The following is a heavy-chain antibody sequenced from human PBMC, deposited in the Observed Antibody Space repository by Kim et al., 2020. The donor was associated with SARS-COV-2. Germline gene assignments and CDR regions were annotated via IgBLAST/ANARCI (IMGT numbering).Heavy chain of an antibody. CDR1: GFTFSSYS. CDR3: ARLDLYSSDHQGPQYVFVNYYYGMDV. Sequence: GGSLRLSCAASGFTFSSYSMNWVRQAPGKGLEWVSYISSSSSTIYYADSVKGRFTISRDNAKNSLYLQMNSLRDEDTAVYYCARLDLYSSDHQGPQYVFVNYYYGMDVWGQGTTVTVSS. D-gene: IGHD6-25*01. V-gene: IGHV3-48*02. CDR2: ISSSSSTI. J-gene: IGHJ6*02.